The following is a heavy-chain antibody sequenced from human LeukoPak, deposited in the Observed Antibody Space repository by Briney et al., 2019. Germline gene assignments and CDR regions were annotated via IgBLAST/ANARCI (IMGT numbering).Heavy chain of an antibody. D-gene: IGHD2-15*01. CDR2: ISYDGSNK. V-gene: IGHV3-30*18. CDR3: AKDEGHCSGGSCYRQDY. CDR1: GFTFSTYG. Sequence: GNSLRLSCAASGFTFSTYGMHWVRQAPGKGPEWVAVISYDGSNKYYAESVKGRFTISRDNSKNTLYLQMNSLRAEDTAVYYCAKDEGHCSGGSCYRQDYWGQGTLVTVSS. J-gene: IGHJ4*02.